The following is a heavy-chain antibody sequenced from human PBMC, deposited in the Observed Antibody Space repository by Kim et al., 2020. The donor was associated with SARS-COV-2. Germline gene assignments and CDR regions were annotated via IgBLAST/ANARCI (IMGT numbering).Heavy chain of an antibody. D-gene: IGHD2-15*01. Sequence: ASVKVSCKASGYTFTSYAMHWVRQAPGQRLEWMGWINAGNGNTKYSQKFQGRVTITRDTSARTAYMELSSLRYEDTAVYYCARPYCSGGSCYSFYDYWGQGTLVTVSS. CDR2: INAGNGNT. V-gene: IGHV1-3*01. CDR3: ARPYCSGGSCYSFYDY. CDR1: GYTFTSYA. J-gene: IGHJ4*02.